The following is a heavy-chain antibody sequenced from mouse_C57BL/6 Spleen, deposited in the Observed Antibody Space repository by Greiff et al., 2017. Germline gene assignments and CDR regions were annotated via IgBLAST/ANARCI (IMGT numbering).Heavy chain of an antibody. CDR3: ARNEGTTVHFDY. V-gene: IGHV1-64*01. D-gene: IGHD1-1*01. CDR1: GYTFTSYW. CDR2: IHPNSGST. Sequence: QVQLQQPGAELVKPGASVKLSCKASGYTFTSYWMHWVKQRPGQGLEWIGMIHPNSGSTNYNEKFKSKATLTVDKSSSTAYMQLSSLTSEDSAVXYCARNEGTTVHFDYWGQGTTLTVSS. J-gene: IGHJ2*01.